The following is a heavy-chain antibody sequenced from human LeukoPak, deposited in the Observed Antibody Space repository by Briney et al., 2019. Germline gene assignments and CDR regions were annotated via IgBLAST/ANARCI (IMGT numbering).Heavy chain of an antibody. J-gene: IGHJ4*02. Sequence: ASVKVSCKASGYTFTGYYMHWVRQAPGQGLEWMGWISAYNGNTNYEQKLQGRVTMTTDTSTSTAYMELRSLRSDDTAVYYCARGGRYYDILTGPLDYWGQGTLVTVSS. CDR1: GYTFTGYY. CDR3: ARGGRYYDILTGPLDY. V-gene: IGHV1-18*04. CDR2: ISAYNGNT. D-gene: IGHD3-9*01.